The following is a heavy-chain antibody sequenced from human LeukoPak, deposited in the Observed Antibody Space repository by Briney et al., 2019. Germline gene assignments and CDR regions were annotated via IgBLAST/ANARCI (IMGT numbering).Heavy chain of an antibody. J-gene: IGHJ5*02. CDR3: ARDSSSWQDDNWFDP. CDR2: INPNSGGT. CDR1: GYTFTGYY. Sequence: GASVKVSCKASGYTFTGYYMHWVRQAPGQGLEWMGWINPNSGGTNYAQKFQGRVTMTRDTSICTAYMELSRLRSDDTAVYYCARDSSSWQDDNWFDPWGQGTLVTVSS. D-gene: IGHD6-13*01. V-gene: IGHV1-2*02.